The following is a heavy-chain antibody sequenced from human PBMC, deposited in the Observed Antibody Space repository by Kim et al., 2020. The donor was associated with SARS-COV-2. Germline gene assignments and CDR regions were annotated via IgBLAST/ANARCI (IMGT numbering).Heavy chain of an antibody. Sequence: GGSLRLSCTASGFTFSSYAMSWVRQAPGKGLEWVSAITGSGGGTYYADSVKGRVTISRDNSKNTLYLQMNSLRAEDTAVYYCAKDPWWSPLDYWGQGTLVTVSS. D-gene: IGHD2-15*01. J-gene: IGHJ4*02. CDR1: GFTFSSYA. CDR3: AKDPWWSPLDY. V-gene: IGHV3-23*01. CDR2: ITGSGGGT.